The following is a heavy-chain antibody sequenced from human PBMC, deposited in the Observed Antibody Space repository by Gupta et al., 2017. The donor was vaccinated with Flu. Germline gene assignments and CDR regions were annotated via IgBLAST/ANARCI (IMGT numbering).Heavy chain of an antibody. Sequence: EAKLTESGGGLVKTGGALRRSWTASGLNQRTDRMDGVRQARGKGQEVVASISISIRSIKYAESVKGRSTFSRDNAKNLLFLQMDSLRAEDTAVYYCAREGYCTGGSCYYHGMDVWGQGTTVTVSS. J-gene: IGHJ6*02. CDR3: AREGYCTGGSCYYHGMDV. D-gene: IGHD2-8*02. CDR1: GLNQRTDR. CDR2: ISISIRSI. V-gene: IGHV3-21*02.